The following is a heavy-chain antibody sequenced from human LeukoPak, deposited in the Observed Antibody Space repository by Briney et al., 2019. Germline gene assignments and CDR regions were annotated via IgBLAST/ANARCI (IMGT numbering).Heavy chain of an antibody. CDR1: GFTFSSYS. CDR3: ARGGRRGDAFDI. V-gene: IGHV3-21*01. D-gene: IGHD2-15*01. Sequence: GSLRLSCAASGFTFSSYSMNWVRQAPGKGLEWVSSISSSSSYIYYADSVKGRFTISRDNAKNSLYLQMNSLRAEDTAVYYCARGGRRGDAFDIWGQGTMVTVSS. CDR2: ISSSSSYI. J-gene: IGHJ3*02.